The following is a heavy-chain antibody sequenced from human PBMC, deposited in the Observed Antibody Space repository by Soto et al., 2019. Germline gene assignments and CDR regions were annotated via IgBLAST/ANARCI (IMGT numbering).Heavy chain of an antibody. J-gene: IGHJ4*02. V-gene: IGHV3-11*01. Sequence: GGSLRLSCAASGFTFGDYYMSWIRQAPGKGLEWVSYISSSGSSTYYVDSVRGRFTISRDNAKNALYLQMDSLGAEDTAVYYCSRAAAARPAAGYWGQGTLVTVSS. CDR1: GFTFGDYY. CDR2: ISSSGSST. CDR3: SRAAAARPAAGY. D-gene: IGHD6-6*01.